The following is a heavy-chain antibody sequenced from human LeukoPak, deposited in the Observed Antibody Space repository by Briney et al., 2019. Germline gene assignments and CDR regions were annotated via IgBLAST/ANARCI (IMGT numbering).Heavy chain of an antibody. V-gene: IGHV3-33*06. CDR2: IWYDGSNK. CDR3: AKAYSSSWYVPFDY. Sequence: GRSLRLSCAASGFTFSSYGMHWVRQAPGKGLEWVALIWYDGSNKYYADSVKGRLTISRDNSKNTLYLQMNSLRAEDTAVYYCAKAYSSSWYVPFDYWGQGTLVTVSS. D-gene: IGHD6-13*01. CDR1: GFTFSSYG. J-gene: IGHJ4*02.